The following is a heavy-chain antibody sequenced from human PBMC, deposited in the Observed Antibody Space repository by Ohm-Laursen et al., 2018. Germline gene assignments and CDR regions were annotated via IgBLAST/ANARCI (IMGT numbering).Heavy chain of an antibody. Sequence: SLRLSCTASGFSFSSHGMHWVRQAPGRGLEWVAVISHDGSDKYYADSVKGRFTISRDNSKNTLYLQMNSLRAEDTAVYYCAKDDPTFGGVSVFDYWGQGTLVTVSS. D-gene: IGHD3-16*02. J-gene: IGHJ4*02. CDR1: GFSFSSHG. CDR2: ISHDGSDK. CDR3: AKDDPTFGGVSVFDY. V-gene: IGHV3-30*18.